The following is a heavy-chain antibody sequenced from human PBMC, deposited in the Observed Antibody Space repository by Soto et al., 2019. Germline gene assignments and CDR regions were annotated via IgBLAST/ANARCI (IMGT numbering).Heavy chain of an antibody. J-gene: IGHJ4*02. V-gene: IGHV4-39*07. CDR1: GGSISSNDYY. Sequence: PSETLSLTCTVSGGSISSNDYYWDWIRQSPGKGLEWIGSIYYSGSTNYNPSLKSRVTISVDTSKNQFSLKLSSVTAADTAVYYCARGMNPLRVFDYWGQGTLVTVSS. CDR2: IYYSGST. CDR3: ARGMNPLRVFDY.